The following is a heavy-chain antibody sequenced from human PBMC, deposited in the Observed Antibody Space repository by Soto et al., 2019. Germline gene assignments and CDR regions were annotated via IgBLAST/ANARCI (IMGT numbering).Heavy chain of an antibody. J-gene: IGHJ4*02. CDR3: AKDKVPVVVTAPFDY. D-gene: IGHD2-21*02. CDR2: ISYDGSNK. V-gene: IGHV3-30*18. Sequence: QVQLVESGGGVVQPGRSLRLSCAASGFTFSSYGMHWVRQAPGKGLEWVAVISYDGSNKYYADSVKGRFTVSRDKSKNAPYLQVNRLRAEDTAVYYCAKDKVPVVVTAPFDYWGQGALVTVSS. CDR1: GFTFSSYG.